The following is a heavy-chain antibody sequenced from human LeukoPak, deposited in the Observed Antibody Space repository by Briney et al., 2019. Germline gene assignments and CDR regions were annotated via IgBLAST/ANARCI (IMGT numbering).Heavy chain of an antibody. CDR1: GYTFTGYY. V-gene: IGHV1-2*02. CDR3: ARGSYYYGSGSYGNWFDP. Sequence: ASVKVSCKASGYTFTGYYMHWVRQAPGQGLEWMGWINPNSGGTNYAQKFQGRVTMTRDTSISTAYMELSRLRSDDPAVYYCARGSYYYGSGSYGNWFDPWGQGTLVTVSS. CDR2: INPNSGGT. D-gene: IGHD3-10*01. J-gene: IGHJ5*02.